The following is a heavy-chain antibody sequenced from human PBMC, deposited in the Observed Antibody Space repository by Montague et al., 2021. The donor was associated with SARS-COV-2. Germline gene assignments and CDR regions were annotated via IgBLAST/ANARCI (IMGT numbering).Heavy chain of an antibody. CDR2: IYYSGST. J-gene: IGHJ6*02. CDR1: GGSISSSSYY. D-gene: IGHD5-12*01. Sequence: SETLSLTCTDSGGSISSSSYYWGWIRQPPGKGLEWLGYIYYSGSTNYNPSLKSRVTISVDTSKNQFSLKLSSVTAADTAVYYCARGAGRGSGYGKYYYYYYSMDVWGQGTTVTVSS. CDR3: ARGAGRGSGYGKYYYYYYSMDV. V-gene: IGHV4-61*05.